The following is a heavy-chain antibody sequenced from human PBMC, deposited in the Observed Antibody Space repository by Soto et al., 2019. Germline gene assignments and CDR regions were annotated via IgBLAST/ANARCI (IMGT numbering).Heavy chain of an antibody. CDR2: INQSGSS. Sequence: SETLSLTCAVYGGSYSDYYWSWIRQPPGKGLEWIGEINQSGSSNYKPSLKSRDTISVDTSKNQFSLKLSSVTAADTAVYSFARRSSSGWPYNWFDPWGQGTLVTVSS. V-gene: IGHV4-34*01. J-gene: IGHJ5*01. CDR3: ARRSSSGWPYNWFDP. CDR1: GGSYSDYY. D-gene: IGHD6-25*01.